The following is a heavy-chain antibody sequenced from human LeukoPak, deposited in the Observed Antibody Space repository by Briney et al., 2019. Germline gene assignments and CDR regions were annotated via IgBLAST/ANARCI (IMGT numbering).Heavy chain of an antibody. J-gene: IGHJ4*02. CDR3: ATGRTTVTTPLDY. Sequence: ASVKVSCKGSGYTLTELSMHWVRQAHGKGLGRQGGFNPEDGETIYAQKFQGRVTMTEDTSTDIAYMELSSLRAEDTAVYYRATGRTTVTTPLDYWGQGTLVTVSS. CDR2: FNPEDGET. V-gene: IGHV1-24*01. CDR1: GYTLTELS. D-gene: IGHD4-17*01.